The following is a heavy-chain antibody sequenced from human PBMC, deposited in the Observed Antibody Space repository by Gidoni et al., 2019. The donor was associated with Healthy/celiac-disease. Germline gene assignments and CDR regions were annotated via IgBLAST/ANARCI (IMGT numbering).Heavy chain of an antibody. CDR2: ISSSGSTI. V-gene: IGHV3-48*03. J-gene: IGHJ6*02. D-gene: IGHD5-18*01. CDR1: GFTFSSYE. CDR3: AREGGVDTAMVDIGYYYYGMDV. Sequence: EVQLVESGGVLVPHGGSLRLSCAASGFTFSSYEMNWVRQAPGKGLEWVAYISSSGSTIDYADSVKGRFPISRDNAKNSLYLQMNSLRAEETAVYYCAREGGVDTAMVDIGYYYYGMDVWGQGTTVTVSS.